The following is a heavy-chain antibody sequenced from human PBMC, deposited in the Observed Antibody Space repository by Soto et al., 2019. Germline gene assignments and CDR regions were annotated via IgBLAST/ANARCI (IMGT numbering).Heavy chain of an antibody. J-gene: IGHJ6*02. Sequence: SVKVSCKASGGTFSSYAISWVRQAPGQGLEWMGGIIPIFGTANYAQKFQGRVTITADESTSTAYMELSSLRSEDTAVYYCAREYCGGDCYNQFYFSYYGTDVWGLGTTALVSS. CDR1: GGTFSSYA. D-gene: IGHD2-21*02. CDR3: AREYCGGDCYNQFYFSYYGTDV. V-gene: IGHV1-69*13. CDR2: IIPIFGTA.